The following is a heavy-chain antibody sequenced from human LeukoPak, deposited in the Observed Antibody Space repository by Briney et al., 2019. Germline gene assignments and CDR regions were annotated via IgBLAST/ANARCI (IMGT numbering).Heavy chain of an antibody. D-gene: IGHD6-13*01. V-gene: IGHV1-2*02. CDR3: ARARVTGFIAAAGIPDY. J-gene: IGHJ4*02. CDR1: GYTFTNYD. CDR2: ISAYNGDT. Sequence: ASVKVSYKASGYTFTNYDINWVRQAPGQGLEWMGWISAYNGDTNYAQKFQGRVTMTRDTSISTAYMELSRLRSDDTAVYYCARARVTGFIAAAGIPDYWGQGTLVTVSS.